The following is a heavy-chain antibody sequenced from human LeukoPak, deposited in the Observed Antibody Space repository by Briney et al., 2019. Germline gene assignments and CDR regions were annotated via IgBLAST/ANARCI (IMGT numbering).Heavy chain of an antibody. J-gene: IGHJ4*02. CDR2: IHRSGATT. Sequence: GGSLRLSCAASGFTFSDYAMTWVRQAPGKGLEWVSFIHRSGATTYYADSVKGRITISRDNVKNTIDLQMSSLRVEDTAVYYCAREVVATRFDNWGQGTLVTVSP. V-gene: IGHV3-23*01. CDR3: AREVVATRFDN. CDR1: GFTFSDYA. D-gene: IGHD5-12*01.